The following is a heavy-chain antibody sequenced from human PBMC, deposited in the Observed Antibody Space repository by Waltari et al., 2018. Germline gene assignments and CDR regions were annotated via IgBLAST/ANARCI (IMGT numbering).Heavy chain of an antibody. CDR2: ISPIFGTA. D-gene: IGHD5-18*01. Sequence: VQLVQSGAEVKKPGASVKVSCKASGGTFSSYAISWVRQAPGQGLEWMGRISPIFGTANYAKKFQGRVTITADKSTSTAYMELSSLRSEDTAVYYCASGYSKGPLDYWGQGTLVTVSS. J-gene: IGHJ4*02. V-gene: IGHV1-69*06. CDR1: GGTFSSYA. CDR3: ASGYSKGPLDY.